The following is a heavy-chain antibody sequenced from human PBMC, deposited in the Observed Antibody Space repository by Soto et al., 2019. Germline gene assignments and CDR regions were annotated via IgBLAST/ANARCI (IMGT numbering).Heavy chain of an antibody. Sequence: PSETLSLTCTVSGGSISSNIYHWGWIRQPPGKGLEWIGRIYNSGRTYYNASLKSRVPISIDTSKNQFSLKLTSVTAADTAVYYCARHPVYATGWQIDYWGQGALVTVSS. J-gene: IGHJ4*02. D-gene: IGHD2-2*01. CDR1: GGSISSNIYH. CDR2: IYNSGRT. V-gene: IGHV4-39*01. CDR3: ARHPVYATGWQIDY.